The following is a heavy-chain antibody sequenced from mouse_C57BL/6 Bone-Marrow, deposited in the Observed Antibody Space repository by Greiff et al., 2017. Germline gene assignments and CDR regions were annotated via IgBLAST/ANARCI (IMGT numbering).Heavy chain of an antibody. Sequence: EVQLVESGGGLVQPGGSLKLSCAASGFTFSDYYMYWVRQTPEQRLEWVAYISNGGGSTYSPDTVKGRFTISRDNPTNTLYLQLSRLKSEDTAMYYCSRQGYEVEYWGQGTSVTVSS. CDR3: SRQGYEVEY. CDR1: GFTFSDYY. D-gene: IGHD2-3*01. V-gene: IGHV5-12*01. CDR2: ISNGGGST. J-gene: IGHJ4*01.